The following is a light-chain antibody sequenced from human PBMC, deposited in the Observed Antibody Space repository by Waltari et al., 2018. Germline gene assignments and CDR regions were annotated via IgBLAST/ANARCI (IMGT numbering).Light chain of an antibody. Sequence: WYQQHPGRVPKLIIYDVTKRPSGVSSRLSGSRSGNTASLTISGLQAEDEADYYCSSYTTDSVVIFGGGTEVTVL. V-gene: IGLV2-14*03. J-gene: IGLJ2*01. CDR2: DVT. CDR3: SSYTTDSVVI.